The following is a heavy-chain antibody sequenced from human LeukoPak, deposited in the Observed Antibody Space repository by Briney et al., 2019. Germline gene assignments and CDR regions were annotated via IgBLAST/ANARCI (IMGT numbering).Heavy chain of an antibody. CDR3: AKGPTWGIAVADDY. Sequence: GGSLRLSCVGSGFTFRTYAMIWVRQAPGKGVQCVSAISGSGGSTYYADSVKGRFTISRDNSKNTLYLQMNSLRAEDTAVYYCAKGPTWGIAVADDYWGQGTLVTVSS. CDR2: ISGSGGST. V-gene: IGHV3-23*01. J-gene: IGHJ4*02. CDR1: GFTFRTYA. D-gene: IGHD6-19*01.